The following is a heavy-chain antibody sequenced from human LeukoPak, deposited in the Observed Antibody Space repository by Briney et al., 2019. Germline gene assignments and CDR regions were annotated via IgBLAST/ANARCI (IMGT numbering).Heavy chain of an antibody. Sequence: KFQGRVTMTRDTSTSTVYMELSSLRSEDTAVYYCARGGTVARDDFDYWGQGTLVTVSS. V-gene: IGHV1-46*01. J-gene: IGHJ4*02. D-gene: IGHD4-11*01. CDR3: ARGGTVARDDFDY.